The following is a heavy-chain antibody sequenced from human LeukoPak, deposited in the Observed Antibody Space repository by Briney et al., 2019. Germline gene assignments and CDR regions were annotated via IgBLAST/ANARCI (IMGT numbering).Heavy chain of an antibody. CDR3: ATMGISTAGPSRFDP. Sequence: ASVKVSCKASGYTFTGYYMHWVRQAPGQGLEWMGWINPNSGGTNYAQKFQGRVTMTRDTSISTAYMELSRLRSDDTALYYCATMGISTAGPSRFDPWGQGTLVTVSS. J-gene: IGHJ5*02. D-gene: IGHD6-13*01. CDR2: INPNSGGT. V-gene: IGHV1-2*02. CDR1: GYTFTGYY.